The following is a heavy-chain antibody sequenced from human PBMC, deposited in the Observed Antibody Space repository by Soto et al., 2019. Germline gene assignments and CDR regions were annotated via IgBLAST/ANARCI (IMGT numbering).Heavy chain of an antibody. V-gene: IGHV3-53*02. CDR1: GFTVSSNY. D-gene: IGHD2-21*02. CDR3: ARTAYCGGDCYLDD. CDR2: IYSGGST. J-gene: IGHJ4*02. Sequence: EVQLVETGGGLIQPGGSLRLSCAASGFTVSSNYMSWVRQAPGKGLEWVSVIYSGGSTYYADSVKGRFTISRDNSKNTLYLQMNSLRAEDTAVYYCARTAYCGGDCYLDDWGQGTLVTVSS.